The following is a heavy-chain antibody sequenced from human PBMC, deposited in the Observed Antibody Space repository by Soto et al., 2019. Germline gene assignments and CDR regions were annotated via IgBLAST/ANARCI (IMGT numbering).Heavy chain of an antibody. V-gene: IGHV4-31*03. CDR3: ATKSKILVKGGFNY. Sequence: QVQLQESGPGLVKPSQTLSLTCTLSGDSISSGAYYWSWIRQHPGKGLEWIGYIYDSGSTYYNPSLKSRVTISLDTSKNQFSLKLSSVTAADTAVYYCATKSKILVKGGFNYWGQGTLVIVSS. D-gene: IGHD2-8*02. CDR2: IYDSGST. J-gene: IGHJ4*02. CDR1: GDSISSGAYY.